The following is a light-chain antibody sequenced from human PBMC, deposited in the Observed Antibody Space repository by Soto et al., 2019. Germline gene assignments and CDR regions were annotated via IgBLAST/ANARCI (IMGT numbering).Light chain of an antibody. J-gene: IGLJ1*01. CDR2: DVS. V-gene: IGLV2-14*01. CDR1: SSDVGGYNY. Sequence: QPVLTQPASVSGSPGQSITISCTGTSSDVGGYNYVSWYQQHPGKAPKLMIYDVSNRPSGVSNRFSGSKSGNTASLTISGLQAEDEADYYCSSYTSSSLCVFGTGTKVTVL. CDR3: SSYTSSSLCV.